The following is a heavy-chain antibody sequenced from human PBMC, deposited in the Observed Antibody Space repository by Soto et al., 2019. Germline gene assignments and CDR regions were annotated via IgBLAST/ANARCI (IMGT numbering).Heavy chain of an antibody. V-gene: IGHV3-66*01. J-gene: IGHJ4*02. Sequence: GGSLRLSCAASGVTVSSNYMSWVRQAPGKGLEWVSVIYSGGSTYYADSVKGRFTISRDNSKNTLYLQMNSLRAEDTAVYYCARYGYNYGGGYFDYWGQGTLVTVSS. CDR1: GVTVSSNY. CDR2: IYSGGST. D-gene: IGHD5-18*01. CDR3: ARYGYNYGGGYFDY.